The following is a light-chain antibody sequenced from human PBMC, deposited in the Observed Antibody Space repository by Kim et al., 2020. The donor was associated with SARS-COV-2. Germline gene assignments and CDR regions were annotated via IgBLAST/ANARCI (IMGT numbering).Light chain of an antibody. J-gene: IGKJ1*01. CDR1: QSISSY. CDR3: QQCYSSPPT. V-gene: IGKV1-39*01. Sequence: DIQMTQSPSSLSASVGDRVTITCRASQSISSYLNWYQQKPGKAPKLLIYAASSLQSGVPSRFSGSGSGTDFTLTISSLQPEDFATYFCQQCYSSPPTFGQGTTVDI. CDR2: AAS.